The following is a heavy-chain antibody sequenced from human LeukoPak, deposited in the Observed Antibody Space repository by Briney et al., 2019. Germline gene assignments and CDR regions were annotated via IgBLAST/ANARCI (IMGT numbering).Heavy chain of an antibody. CDR3: ARESIFGVGTLDY. CDR1: GFTVSSNY. CDR2: IYSGGST. V-gene: IGHV3-53*01. J-gene: IGHJ4*02. Sequence: GGSLRLSCAASGFTVSSNYMSWVRQAPGKGLEWVSVIYSGGSTYYADSVKGRFTISRDNSKNTLYLQMSSLRAEDTAVYYCARESIFGVGTLDYWGQGTLVTVSS. D-gene: IGHD3-3*01.